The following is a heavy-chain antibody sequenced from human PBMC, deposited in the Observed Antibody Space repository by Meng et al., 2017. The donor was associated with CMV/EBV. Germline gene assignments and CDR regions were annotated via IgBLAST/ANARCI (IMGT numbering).Heavy chain of an antibody. D-gene: IGHD5-12*01. CDR1: GYTFIDHY. Sequence: ASVKVSCKASGYTFIDHYIHWVRQVPGQGLEWTGWINPDSGGTNYARKFQGRVTMTRDTSISTAYMELSRLTPDDTAVYYCARYRVDIVATTPFDYWGQGTLVTVSS. CDR2: INPDSGGT. CDR3: ARYRVDIVATTPFDY. J-gene: IGHJ4*02. V-gene: IGHV1-2*02.